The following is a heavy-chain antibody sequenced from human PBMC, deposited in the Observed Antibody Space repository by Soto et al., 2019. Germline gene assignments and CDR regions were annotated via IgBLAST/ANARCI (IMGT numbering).Heavy chain of an antibody. CDR1: GFTFSSYA. CDR2: ISGSGGST. D-gene: IGHD3-3*01. CDR3: AKAERSDFWSGNYNWFDP. V-gene: IGHV3-23*01. J-gene: IGHJ5*02. Sequence: GGSLRLSCAASGFTFSSYAMSWVRQAPGKGLEWVSAISGSGGSTYYADSVKGRFTISRDNSKNTLYLQMNSLRAEDTAVYYCAKAERSDFWSGNYNWFDPWGQGTLVTVSS.